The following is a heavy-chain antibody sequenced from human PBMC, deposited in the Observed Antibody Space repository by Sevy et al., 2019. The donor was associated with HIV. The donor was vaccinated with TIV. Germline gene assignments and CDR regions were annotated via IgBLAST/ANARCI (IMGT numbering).Heavy chain of an antibody. Sequence: GGSLRLSCAASGFTFSSYAMSWVRQAPGKGLEWVSAIRGSGGSTYYADSVKGRFTISRDNSKNTLYLQMNSLRAEDMAVEYCAKDTSGYYYDYFDYWGQGTLVTVSS. J-gene: IGHJ4*02. CDR1: GFTFSSYA. CDR3: AKDTSGYYYDYFDY. V-gene: IGHV3-23*01. CDR2: IRGSGGST. D-gene: IGHD3-22*01.